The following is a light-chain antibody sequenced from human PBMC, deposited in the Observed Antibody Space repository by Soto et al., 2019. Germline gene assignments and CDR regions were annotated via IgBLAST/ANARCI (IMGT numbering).Light chain of an antibody. V-gene: IGKV1-5*03. J-gene: IGKJ1*01. CDR3: QQYNSYSWT. CDR1: QSFSNW. Sequence: DIQMTQSPSTLSASVGDTVTITCRASQSFSNWVAWYQQKPGKAPKFVIYKASTFESGVPSTFSGSGSGTDFTPANSTLQPDDCATYYGQQYNSYSWTFGQGTKVEIK. CDR2: KAS.